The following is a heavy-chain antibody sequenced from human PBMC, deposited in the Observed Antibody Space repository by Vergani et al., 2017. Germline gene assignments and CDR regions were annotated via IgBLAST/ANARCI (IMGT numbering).Heavy chain of an antibody. J-gene: IGHJ5*02. Sequence: QVQLVQSGAEVGKPGASVKISCKASGYTFTAYYIHWVRQAPEQGLEWVGVISPDGFSTFYAQKFQGRVTMTRDTSTSTVYMELSSLRSEDTAVYYCARSEYYDFWSGSWERWFDPWGQGTLVTVSS. CDR3: ARSEYYDFWSGSWERWFDP. D-gene: IGHD3-3*01. CDR1: GYTFTAYY. CDR2: ISPDGFST. V-gene: IGHV1-46*03.